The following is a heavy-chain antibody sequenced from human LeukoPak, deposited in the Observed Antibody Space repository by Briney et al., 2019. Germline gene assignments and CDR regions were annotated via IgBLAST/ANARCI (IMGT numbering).Heavy chain of an antibody. CDR3: TTIDGGGY. Sequence: GGSLRLSCAASGFTVSNNYINWVRQAPGKGLEWVSVIYSGGATYYADSVKGRFTVSRDNSKNTLYLQINSLRAEDTAVYYCTTIDGGGYWGQGTLVTVSS. J-gene: IGHJ4*02. V-gene: IGHV3-53*01. D-gene: IGHD3-16*01. CDR2: IYSGGAT. CDR1: GFTVSNNY.